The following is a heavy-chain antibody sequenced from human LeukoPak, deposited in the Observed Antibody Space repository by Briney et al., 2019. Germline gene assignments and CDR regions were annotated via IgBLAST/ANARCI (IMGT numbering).Heavy chain of an antibody. CDR2: INPNSGGT. D-gene: IGHD3-22*01. CDR1: GYIFSSYG. J-gene: IGHJ1*01. CDR3: AREMGTYYYDSSGYYHAYEYFQH. V-gene: IGHV1-2*02. Sequence: ASVKVSCKASGYIFSSYGFSWVRQAPGQGLEWMGWINPNSGGTNYAQKFQGRVTMTRDTSISTAYMELSRLRSDDTAVYYCAREMGTYYYDSSGYYHAYEYFQHWGQGTLVTVSS.